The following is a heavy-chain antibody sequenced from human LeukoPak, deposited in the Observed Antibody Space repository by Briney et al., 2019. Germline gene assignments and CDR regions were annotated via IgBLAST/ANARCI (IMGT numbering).Heavy chain of an antibody. CDR2: ISAYNGNT. J-gene: IGHJ3*02. Sequence: GASVKVSCKASGYTFTSYGISWVRQAPGQGLEWMGWISAYNGNTNYAQKLQGRVTMTTDTSTSTAYMELRSLRSDDTAVYYCARSPAYGSGSYYNVWEGAFDIWGQGTMVTVSS. D-gene: IGHD3-10*01. V-gene: IGHV1-18*01. CDR1: GYTFTSYG. CDR3: ARSPAYGSGSYYNVWEGAFDI.